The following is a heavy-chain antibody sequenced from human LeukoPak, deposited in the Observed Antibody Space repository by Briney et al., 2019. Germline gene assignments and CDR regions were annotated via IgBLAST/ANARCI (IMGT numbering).Heavy chain of an antibody. CDR2: INHSGST. J-gene: IGHJ6*03. CDR1: GGSFSGYY. D-gene: IGHD3-16*01. V-gene: IGHV4-34*01. Sequence: SETLSLTCAVYGGSFSGYYWSWIRQPPGKGLEWIGEINHSGSTTYNPSLKSRVTISVDTSKHQFSLKLSSVTAADTAVYYCARGPRGYYMDVWGKGTTVTVSS. CDR3: ARGPRGYYMDV.